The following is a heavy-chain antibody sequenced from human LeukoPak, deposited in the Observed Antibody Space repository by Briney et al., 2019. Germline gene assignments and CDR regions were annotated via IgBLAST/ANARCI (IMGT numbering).Heavy chain of an antibody. D-gene: IGHD6-13*01. V-gene: IGHV4-59*12. J-gene: IGHJ4*02. CDR1: GGSISSYY. CDR2: IYYSGST. Sequence: PSETLSLTCTVSGGSISSYYWSWIRQPPGKGLEWIGYIYYSGSTNYNPSLKSRVTISVDTSKNQFSLKLSSVTAADTAVYYCATAPSIAAAGYFDYWGQGTLVTVSS. CDR3: ATAPSIAAAGYFDY.